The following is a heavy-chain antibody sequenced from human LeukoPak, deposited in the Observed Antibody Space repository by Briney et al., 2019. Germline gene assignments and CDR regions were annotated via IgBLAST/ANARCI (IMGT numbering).Heavy chain of an antibody. CDR2: ITNDGSRT. Sequence: GGSLRLSCTASAFTFSEYWMHWVRQPPGKGLVWVSRITNDGSRTEYADSVKGRFTISRDNAKNTPYLQMDSLRPEDTAVYYRARDLGGPDYWGQGTRVTLSS. CDR1: AFTFSEYW. D-gene: IGHD3-16*01. V-gene: IGHV3-74*03. J-gene: IGHJ4*02. CDR3: ARDLGGPDY.